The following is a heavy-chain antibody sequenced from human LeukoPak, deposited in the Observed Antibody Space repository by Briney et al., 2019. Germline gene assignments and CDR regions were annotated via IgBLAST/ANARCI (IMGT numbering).Heavy chain of an antibody. D-gene: IGHD3-22*01. CDR1: GFTVSSNY. V-gene: IGHV3-53*01. CDR2: IYSGGST. CDR3: AREPDYYDSSGYEIQS. Sequence: PGGSLRLSCAASGFTVSSNYMSWVRQAPGKGLEWVSAIYSGGSTYYADSVKGRFTISRDNSKNTLYLQMNSLRAEDTAVYYCAREPDYYDSSGYEIQSWGQGTLVTVSS. J-gene: IGHJ5*02.